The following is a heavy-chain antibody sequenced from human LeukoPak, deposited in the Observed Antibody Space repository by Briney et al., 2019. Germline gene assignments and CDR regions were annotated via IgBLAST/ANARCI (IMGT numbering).Heavy chain of an antibody. CDR2: IYSGGGT. CDR3: ARGEYSGSPKGEYYFDS. J-gene: IGHJ4*02. D-gene: IGHD1-26*01. V-gene: IGHV3-53*01. CDR1: GFTVSSTY. Sequence: GGSLRLSCAASGFTVSSTYMSWVRQAPGKGLEWVSVIYSGGGTYYADSVKGRFTISRDNSKNTVYLQMNSLRAEDTAVYYCARGEYSGSPKGEYYFDSWGQGTLVTVSS.